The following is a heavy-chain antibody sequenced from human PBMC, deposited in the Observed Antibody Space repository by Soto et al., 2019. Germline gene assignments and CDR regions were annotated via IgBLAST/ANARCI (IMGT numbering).Heavy chain of an antibody. CDR1: GFTFSSYG. CDR2: ISYDGSNK. V-gene: IGHV3-30*03. CDR3: AREYYYDSSGYYYYYGMDV. J-gene: IGHJ6*02. D-gene: IGHD3-22*01. Sequence: GGSLRLSCAASGFTFSSYGMHWVRQAPGKGLEWVAVISYDGSNKYYADSVKGRFTISRDNSKNTLYLQMNSLRAEDTAVYYCAREYYYDSSGYYYYYGMDVWGQGTTVTV.